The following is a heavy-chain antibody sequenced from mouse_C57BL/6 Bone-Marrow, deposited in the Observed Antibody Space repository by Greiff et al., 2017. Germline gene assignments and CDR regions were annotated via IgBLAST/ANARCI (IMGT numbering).Heavy chain of an antibody. CDR1: GYTFTSYW. CDR2: IHPNSGST. CDR3: ARRGLKYFDV. J-gene: IGHJ1*03. V-gene: IGHV1-64*01. Sequence: QVQLQHPFSSLVPPAHPVKLSCKASGYTFTSYWMHWVKQRPGQGLEWIGMIHPNSGSTNYNEKFKSKATLTVDKSSSTAYMQLSSLTSEDSAVYYCARRGLKYFDVWGTEATVTVSS. D-gene: IGHD2-4*01.